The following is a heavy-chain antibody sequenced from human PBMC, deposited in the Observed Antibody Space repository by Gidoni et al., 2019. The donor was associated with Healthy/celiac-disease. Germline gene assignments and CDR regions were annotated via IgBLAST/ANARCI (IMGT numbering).Heavy chain of an antibody. V-gene: IGHV3-48*01. CDR2: ISSSSSTI. CDR3: ARSIEAIVPAASFDY. CDR1: GFTFSSYS. Sequence: EVQLVESGGGLVQPGGSLRLSCAASGFTFSSYSMNWVRQAPGKGLEWVSYISSSSSTIYYADSVKGRFTISRDNAKNSLYLQMNSLRAEDTAVYYCARSIEAIVPAASFDYWGQGTLVTVSS. J-gene: IGHJ4*02. D-gene: IGHD2-2*01.